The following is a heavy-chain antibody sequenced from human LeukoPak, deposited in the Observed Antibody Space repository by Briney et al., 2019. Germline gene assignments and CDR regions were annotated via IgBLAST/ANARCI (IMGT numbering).Heavy chain of an antibody. V-gene: IGHV3-30*03. CDR3: ARVTYCSSTNCYLIGRTVGMDV. Sequence: PGGSLRLSCAASGFTFSSYGMHWVRQAPGKGLEWVAVISYDGSNKYYADSVKGRLTISRDNAKNSLYLQMSSLRDEDTAVYYCARVTYCSSTNCYLIGRTVGMDVWGQGTTVTVSS. J-gene: IGHJ6*02. D-gene: IGHD2-2*01. CDR2: ISYDGSNK. CDR1: GFTFSSYG.